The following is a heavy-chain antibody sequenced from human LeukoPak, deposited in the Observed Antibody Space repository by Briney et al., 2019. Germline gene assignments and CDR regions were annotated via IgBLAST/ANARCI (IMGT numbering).Heavy chain of an antibody. D-gene: IGHD5-18*01. Sequence: GGSLRLSCAASGFTFSDYYMSWIRQAPGKGLEWVSYISSSGSTIYYADSVKGRFTISRDNAKNSLYLQMNSLRAEDTAVYYCARHDFDRGYSYGYTGDMGYFDYWGQGTLVTVSS. CDR3: ARHDFDRGYSYGYTGDMGYFDY. CDR1: GFTFSDYY. J-gene: IGHJ4*02. V-gene: IGHV3-11*01. CDR2: ISSSGSTI.